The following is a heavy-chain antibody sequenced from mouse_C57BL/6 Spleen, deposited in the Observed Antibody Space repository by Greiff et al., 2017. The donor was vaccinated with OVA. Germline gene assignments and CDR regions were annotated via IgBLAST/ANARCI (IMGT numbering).Heavy chain of an antibody. CDR3: ARNYYGSSYYWYFDD. CDR2: IDPEDGET. CDR1: GFNIKDYY. J-gene: IGHJ1*03. V-gene: IGHV14-2*01. D-gene: IGHD1-1*01. Sequence: VQLKQSGAELVKPGASVTLSCTASGFNIKDYYMHWVKQRTEQGLEWIGRIDPEDGETKYAPKFQGKATITADTSSNTAYLQLSSLTSEDTAVYYCARNYYGSSYYWYFDDWGTGTTVTVSS.